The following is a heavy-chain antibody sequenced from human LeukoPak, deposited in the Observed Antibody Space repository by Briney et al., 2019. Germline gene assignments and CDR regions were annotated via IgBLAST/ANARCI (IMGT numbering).Heavy chain of an antibody. CDR3: ARVGAATYYYYYMDV. J-gene: IGHJ6*03. CDR2: IKQDGSEK. Sequence: GGSLRLSCAASGFTFSSYWMSWVRQAPGKGLEWVANIKQDGSEKYYVDSVKGRFTISRDNAKNSLYLQINSLRAGDTGVYYCARVGAATYYYYYMDVWGKGTTVTVSS. V-gene: IGHV3-7*01. D-gene: IGHD1-26*01. CDR1: GFTFSSYW.